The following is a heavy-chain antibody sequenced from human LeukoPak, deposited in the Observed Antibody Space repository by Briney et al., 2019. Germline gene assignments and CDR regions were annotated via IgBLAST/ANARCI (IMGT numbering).Heavy chain of an antibody. V-gene: IGHV1-2*02. CDR2: INPNSGGT. Sequence: GASVKVSCKASGYTFTGYYMHWVRQAPGQGLEWMGWINPNSGGTNYAQKFQGRVTMTRDTSISTAYMELSRLRSDDTAVYYCARVVVYGDDLYDAFDIWGQGTMVTVSS. CDR1: GYTFTGYY. CDR3: ARVVVYGDDLYDAFDI. D-gene: IGHD4-17*01. J-gene: IGHJ3*02.